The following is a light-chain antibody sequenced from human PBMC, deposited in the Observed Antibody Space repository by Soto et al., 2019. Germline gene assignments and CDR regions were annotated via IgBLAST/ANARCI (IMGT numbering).Light chain of an antibody. Sequence: QSVLTQPASVSGSPGQSITISCTGTSSDVGGYNYVSWYQQHPGKVPKLMMFDVCNRPSGVSNRFSASKSGNTASLTISGLQAEDEADYFCCSYATGSVYVFGTGTKVTVL. J-gene: IGLJ1*01. CDR1: SSDVGGYNY. CDR3: CSYATGSVYV. V-gene: IGLV2-14*01. CDR2: DVC.